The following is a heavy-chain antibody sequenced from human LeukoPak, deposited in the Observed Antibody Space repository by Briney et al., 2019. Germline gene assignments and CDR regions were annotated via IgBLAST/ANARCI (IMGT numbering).Heavy chain of an antibody. J-gene: IGHJ5*02. Sequence: SETLSLTCAVYGGSFSGYYWSWIRQPPGKGLEWIGEINHSGSTNYNPSLKSRATISVDTSKNQFSLKLSSVTAADTAVYYCATRYCSSTSCYSPPWGRGTLVTVSS. CDR3: ATRYCSSTSCYSPP. CDR2: INHSGST. CDR1: GGSFSGYY. D-gene: IGHD2-2*01. V-gene: IGHV4-34*01.